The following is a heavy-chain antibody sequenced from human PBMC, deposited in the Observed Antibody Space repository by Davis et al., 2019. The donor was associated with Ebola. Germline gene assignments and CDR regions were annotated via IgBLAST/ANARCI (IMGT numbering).Heavy chain of an antibody. CDR2: IYYSGST. V-gene: IGHV4-59*01. CDR1: GGSISSYY. D-gene: IGHD3-22*01. CDR3: AREQYYYDSSGYHRGAFDI. J-gene: IGHJ3*02. Sequence: SETLSLTCTVSGGSISSYYWSWIRQPPGKGLEWIGYIYYSGSTNYNPSLKSRVTISVDTSKNQFSLKLSSVTAADTAVYYCAREQYYYDSSGYHRGAFDIWGQGTMVTVSS.